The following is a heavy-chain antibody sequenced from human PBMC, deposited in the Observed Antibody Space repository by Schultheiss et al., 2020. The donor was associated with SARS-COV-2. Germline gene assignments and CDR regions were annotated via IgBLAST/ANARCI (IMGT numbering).Heavy chain of an antibody. J-gene: IGHJ6*02. V-gene: IGHV4-59*12. CDR3: ASQGTQYYYYYGMDV. D-gene: IGHD1-1*01. CDR2: IYYSGST. CDR1: GGSISSYY. Sequence: SETLSLTCTVSGGSISSYYWSWIRQPPGKGLEWIGYIYYSGSTNYNPSLKSRVTISVDTSKNQFSLKLSSVTAADTAVYYCASQGTQYYYYYGMDVWGQGTTVTV.